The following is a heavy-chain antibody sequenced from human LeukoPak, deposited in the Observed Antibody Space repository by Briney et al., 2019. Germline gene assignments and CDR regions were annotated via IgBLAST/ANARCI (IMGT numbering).Heavy chain of an antibody. Sequence: PGGSVRLSCAASGFTFRIYAMHWVRQAPGKGLEWVAVISYDGSNKYYADSVKGRFTISRDNSKNTLYLQMNSLRAEDTAVYYCAREGLRRFDYWGQGTLVTVSS. D-gene: IGHD2-15*01. CDR2: ISYDGSNK. V-gene: IGHV3-30*04. CDR3: AREGLRRFDY. CDR1: GFTFRIYA. J-gene: IGHJ4*02.